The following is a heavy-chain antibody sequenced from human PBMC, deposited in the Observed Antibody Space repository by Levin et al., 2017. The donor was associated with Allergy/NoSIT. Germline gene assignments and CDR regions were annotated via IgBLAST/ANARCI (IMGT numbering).Heavy chain of an antibody. CDR3: ARGPGMDV. J-gene: IGHJ6*02. CDR2: INHSGST. V-gene: IGHV4-34*01. CDR1: GGSFSGYY. Sequence: ESLKISCAVYGGSFSGYYWSWIRQPPGKGLEWIGEINHSGSTNYNPSLKSRVTISVDTSKNQFSLKLSSVTAADTAVYYCARGPGMDVWGQGTTVTVSS.